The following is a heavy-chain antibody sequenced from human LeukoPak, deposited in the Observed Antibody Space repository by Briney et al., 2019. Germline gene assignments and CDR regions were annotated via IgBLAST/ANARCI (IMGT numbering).Heavy chain of an antibody. CDR2: IYTSGST. CDR1: GGSISSYY. J-gene: IGHJ4*02. Sequence: SETLSLTCSVSGGSISSYYWSWIRQPAGKGLEWIGRIYTSGSTTYNPSLKSRVTISVDTSKNQFSLKLSSVTAADTAVYYCARLRGYFDWLYFGYWGQGTLVTVSS. V-gene: IGHV4-4*07. D-gene: IGHD3-9*01. CDR3: ARLRGYFDWLYFGY.